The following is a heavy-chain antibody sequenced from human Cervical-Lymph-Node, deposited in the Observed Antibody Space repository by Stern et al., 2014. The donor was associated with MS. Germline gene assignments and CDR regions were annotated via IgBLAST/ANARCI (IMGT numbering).Heavy chain of an antibody. V-gene: IGHV1-69*01. J-gene: IGHJ3*02. CDR3: AKAAVLSRGGFDI. CDR1: GGAFSSYA. D-gene: IGHD4-23*01. CDR2: IIPIFGTA. Sequence: QVQLMQSGAEAKKPGSSVKVSCRASGGAFSSYAINWVRQAPGQGLEWMGGIIPIFGTANFAQKFQGRVSITADESTTTAYMELSSLISEDTAVYFCAKAAVLSRGGFDIWGQGTMVTVSS.